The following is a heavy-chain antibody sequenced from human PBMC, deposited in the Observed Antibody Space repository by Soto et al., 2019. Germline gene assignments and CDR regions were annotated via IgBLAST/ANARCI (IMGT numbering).Heavy chain of an antibody. CDR1: GYTLTELS. D-gene: IGHD3-9*01. CDR3: ARSPLAYYDILTGGSNWFDP. J-gene: IGHJ5*02. CDR2: FDPEDGET. V-gene: IGHV1-24*01. Sequence: ASVKVSCKVSGYTLTELSMHWVRQAPGKGLEWMGGFDPEDGETIYAQKFQGRVTMTEDTSTDTAYMELSSLRSEDTAVYYCARSPLAYYDILTGGSNWFDPWGQGTLVTVSS.